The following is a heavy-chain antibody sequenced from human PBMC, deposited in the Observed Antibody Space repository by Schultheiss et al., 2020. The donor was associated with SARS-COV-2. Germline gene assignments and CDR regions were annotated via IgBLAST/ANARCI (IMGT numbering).Heavy chain of an antibody. CDR3: ARYSSSWSEERFDY. CDR2: IYHSGST. J-gene: IGHJ4*02. D-gene: IGHD6-13*01. Sequence: SETLSLTCAVSGGSISSGGYSWSWIRQPPGKGLEWIGYIYHSGSTYYNPSLKSRVTISVDRSKNQFSLKLSSVTAADTAVYYCARYSSSWSEERFDYWGQGTLVTVSS. V-gene: IGHV4-30-2*01. CDR1: GGSISSGGYS.